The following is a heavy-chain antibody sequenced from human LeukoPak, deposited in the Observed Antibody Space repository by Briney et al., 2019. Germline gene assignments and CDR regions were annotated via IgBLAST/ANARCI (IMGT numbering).Heavy chain of an antibody. J-gene: IGHJ4*02. CDR1: GFTFSDYY. Sequence: GSLRLSCAASGFTFSDYYMSWIRQAPGKGLEWVSFISNSATTTYYADSVKGRFTISRDNAKNSLYLQMNSLRAEDTAVYYCARDLMIRGVHDYWGQGTLVTVSS. V-gene: IGHV3-11*01. CDR2: ISNSATTT. D-gene: IGHD3-10*01. CDR3: ARDLMIRGVHDY.